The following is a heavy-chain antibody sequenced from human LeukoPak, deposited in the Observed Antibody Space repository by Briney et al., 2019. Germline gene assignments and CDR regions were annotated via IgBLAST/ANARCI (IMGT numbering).Heavy chain of an antibody. CDR2: IYYNGST. CDR1: GRSLSSRSYY. CDR3: ARGMYYYDSSGYPNYYYYGMDV. Sequence: AETLSLTCTVSGRSLSSRSYYWAWIRQPPGKGLESFGSIYYNGSTYYNPSLNHRVTISVGTSKNQYSLKLSSVTAADTAVYYCARGMYYYDSSGYPNYYYYGMDVWGQGTTVTVSS. J-gene: IGHJ6*02. V-gene: IGHV4-39*07. D-gene: IGHD3-22*01.